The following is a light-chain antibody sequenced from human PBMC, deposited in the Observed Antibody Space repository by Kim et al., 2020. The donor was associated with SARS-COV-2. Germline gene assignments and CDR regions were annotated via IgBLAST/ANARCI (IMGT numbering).Light chain of an antibody. Sequence: EIVLTQSPATLSLSPGERATLSCRVSQSVSSYLAWYQQKPGQAPRLLIYDASNRATGIPARFSGSGSGTDFTLTISNLEPEDFAVYYYQHRSNWPPTFGQGTRLEIK. CDR3: QHRSNWPPT. J-gene: IGKJ5*01. CDR2: DAS. CDR1: QSVSSY. V-gene: IGKV3-11*01.